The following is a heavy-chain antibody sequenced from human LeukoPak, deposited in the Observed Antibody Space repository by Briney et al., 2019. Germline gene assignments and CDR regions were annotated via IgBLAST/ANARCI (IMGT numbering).Heavy chain of an antibody. Sequence: GGSLRLSCEGSGFTFSNYWMSWVRQAPGKGLEWVANIQQHGSETYYGDSVKGRFTISRDNAKNSLYLQMNSLRAEDTAVYYCAKDTTIFGVVIPLYYFDYWGQGTLVTVSS. CDR2: IQQHGSET. V-gene: IGHV3-7*03. J-gene: IGHJ4*02. D-gene: IGHD3-3*01. CDR3: AKDTTIFGVVIPLYYFDY. CDR1: GFTFSNYW.